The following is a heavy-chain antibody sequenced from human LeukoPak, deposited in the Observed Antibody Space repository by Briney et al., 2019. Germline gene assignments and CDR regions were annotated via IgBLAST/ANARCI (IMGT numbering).Heavy chain of an antibody. D-gene: IGHD1-26*01. CDR2: ILYDGSGK. Sequence: GGSLRLSCAASGFTFSSYGMHWVRQAPGEGLEWVAFILYDGSGKYYADSVKGRFTISRDNSKNTLYLQMNSLRAADTAVYYCAKSSSGSLDYWGQGTLVTVSS. J-gene: IGHJ4*02. CDR3: AKSSSGSLDY. V-gene: IGHV3-30*02. CDR1: GFTFSSYG.